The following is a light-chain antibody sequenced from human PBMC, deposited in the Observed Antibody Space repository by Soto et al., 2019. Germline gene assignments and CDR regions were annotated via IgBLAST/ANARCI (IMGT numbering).Light chain of an antibody. Sequence: EIVLTQSPGTLSLSPGEVATLSCRASQSVSGSYLAWYQQKPGQAPRLLIYGASRRATRIPDRFSGSGSGTDFTLTISRLEPEDFAVYYCQQYGRSPSTFGPGTTVDI. CDR3: QQYGRSPST. V-gene: IGKV3-20*01. J-gene: IGKJ3*01. CDR2: GAS. CDR1: QSVSGSY.